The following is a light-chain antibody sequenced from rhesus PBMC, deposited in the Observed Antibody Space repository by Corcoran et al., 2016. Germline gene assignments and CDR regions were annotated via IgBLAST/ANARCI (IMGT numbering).Light chain of an antibody. CDR3: QHYYDNPYI. CDR1: QNISST. CDR2: AAS. J-gene: IGKJ2*01. V-gene: IGKV1S12*01. Sequence: DIQMTQSPSALSASVGDRVTISCRASQNISSTLAWYQQKPGKAPKLLIYAASTLQPGIPPRFRGSGSGTDFTLTINSLQPGDSATYYCQHYYDNPYIFGQETRVEIK.